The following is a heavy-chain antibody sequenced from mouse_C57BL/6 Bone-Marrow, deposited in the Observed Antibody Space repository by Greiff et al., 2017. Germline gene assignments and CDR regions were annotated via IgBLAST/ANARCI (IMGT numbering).Heavy chain of an antibody. V-gene: IGHV1-15*01. D-gene: IGHD2-10*01. CDR3: TRAYDGSWLAY. CDR1: GYTFTDYE. Sequence: LVESGAELVRPGASVTLSCKASGYTFTDYEMHWVKQTPVHGLEWIGAIDPETGGTAYNQKFKGKAILTADKSSSTAYMELRSLTSEDSADYYCTRAYDGSWLAYWGQGTLVTVSA. CDR2: IDPETGGT. J-gene: IGHJ3*01.